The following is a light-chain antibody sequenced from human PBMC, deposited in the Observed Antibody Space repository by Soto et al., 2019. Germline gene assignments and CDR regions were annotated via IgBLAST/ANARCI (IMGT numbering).Light chain of an antibody. CDR1: QSVSSSY. J-gene: IGKJ1*01. CDR3: QQYGSSPRT. Sequence: EIVLTQSPGTLCLSPGERATLSCRASQSVSSSYLAWYQQKPGQAPRLLIYGASSRATGIPDRFSGSGSGTDFTLTISRLEPEDFAVYYCQQYGSSPRTFGQGTTVDI. CDR2: GAS. V-gene: IGKV3-20*01.